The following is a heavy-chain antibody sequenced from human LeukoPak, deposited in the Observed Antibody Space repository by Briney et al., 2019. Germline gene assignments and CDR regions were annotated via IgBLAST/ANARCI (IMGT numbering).Heavy chain of an antibody. D-gene: IGHD6-13*01. CDR2: INPNSGGT. CDR1: GYTFTGYY. J-gene: IGHJ4*02. Sequence: ASVKVSCKASGYTFTGYYMHWVRQAPGQGLEWMGRINPNSGGTNYAQKFQGRVTMTRDTSISTAYIELSRLRSEDTAVYYCARNFPSMAAAGFYYFDYWGQGTLVTVSS. CDR3: ARNFPSMAAAGFYYFDY. V-gene: IGHV1-2*06.